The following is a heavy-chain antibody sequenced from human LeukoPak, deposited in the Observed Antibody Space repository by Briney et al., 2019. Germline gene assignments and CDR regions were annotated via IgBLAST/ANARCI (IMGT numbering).Heavy chain of an antibody. CDR2: ISWNSGSI. J-gene: IGHJ4*02. D-gene: IGHD6-6*01. CDR3: AKDVAARQVYYFDY. Sequence: GGSLRLSCAASGFTFDDYAMHWVRQAPGKGLEWVSGISWNSGSIGYADSVKGRFTISRDNAKNSLYLQMNSLRAEDMALYYCAKDVAARQVYYFDYWGQGTLVTVSS. V-gene: IGHV3-9*03. CDR1: GFTFDDYA.